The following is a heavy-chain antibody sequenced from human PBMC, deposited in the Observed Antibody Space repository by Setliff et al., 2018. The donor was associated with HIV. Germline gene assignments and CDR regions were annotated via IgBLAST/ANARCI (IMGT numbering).Heavy chain of an antibody. CDR3: ARLSGDYYYFDY. CDR1: GGPFSGYY. CDR2: IYTSGST. V-gene: IGHV4-4*09. J-gene: IGHJ4*02. D-gene: IGHD2-21*02. Sequence: SETLSLTCAVYGGPFSGYYWSWIRQPPGKGLEWIGYIYTSGSTNYNPSLKSRVTISLDTSKNQFSLKLTSVTAADTAVYYCARLSGDYYYFDYWGQGTLVTVSS.